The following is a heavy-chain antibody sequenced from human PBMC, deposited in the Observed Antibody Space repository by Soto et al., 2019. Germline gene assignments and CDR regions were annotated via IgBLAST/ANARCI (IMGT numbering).Heavy chain of an antibody. J-gene: IGHJ3*02. Sequence: QVQLVESGGGVVQPGQSLRLSCAASGFSVSNYGMHWVRQAPGKGLEWVAVVWKDGNTKHYGDSVKGRFTISRDNSKNTREGLMRSLRGGETAVYYGARGEAWTDGAFDIWGPGTRVTVSS. CDR1: GFSVSNYG. CDR3: ARGEAWTDGAFDI. CDR2: VWKDGNTK. D-gene: IGHD5-12*01. V-gene: IGHV3-33*01.